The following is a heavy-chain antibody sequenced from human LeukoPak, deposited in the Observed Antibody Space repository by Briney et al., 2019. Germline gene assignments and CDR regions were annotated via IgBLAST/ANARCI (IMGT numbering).Heavy chain of an antibody. V-gene: IGHV3-15*01. CDR3: TTDPGVLIYYYYYGMDV. D-gene: IGHD1-1*01. Sequence: PGGSLRLSCAASGFTFSNAWMSWVRQAPGKGLEWVGRIKSKTDGGTTDYAAPVKGRFTISRDDSKNTLHLQMNSLKTEDTAVYYCTTDPGVLIYYYYYGMDVWGQGTTVTVSS. CDR2: IKSKTDGGTT. CDR1: GFTFSNAW. J-gene: IGHJ6*02.